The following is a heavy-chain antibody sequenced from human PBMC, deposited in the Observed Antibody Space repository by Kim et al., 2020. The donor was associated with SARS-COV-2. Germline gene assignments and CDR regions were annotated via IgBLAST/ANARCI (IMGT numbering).Heavy chain of an antibody. J-gene: IGHJ4*02. V-gene: IGHV3-11*04. CDR2: ISSSGSTI. CDR3: ARDPIAAAWSEPADY. Sequence: GGSLRLSCAASGFTFSDYYMSWIRQAPGKGLEWVSYISSSGSTIYYADSVKGRFTISRDNAKNSLYLQMNNLRAEDTAVYYCARDPIAAAWSEPADYWGQGTLVTVSS. CDR1: GFTFSDYY. D-gene: IGHD6-13*01.